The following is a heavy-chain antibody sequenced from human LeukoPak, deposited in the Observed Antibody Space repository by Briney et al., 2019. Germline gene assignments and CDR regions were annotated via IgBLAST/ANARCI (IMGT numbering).Heavy chain of an antibody. D-gene: IGHD2-8*01. J-gene: IGHJ4*02. CDR2: ISSSSSTI. V-gene: IGHV3-48*04. CDR1: GFTFSSYW. CDR3: AREVIVLMVHYFDC. Sequence: GGSLRLSCAASGFTFSSYWMSWVRQAPGKGLEWVSYISSSSSTIYYADSVKGRFTISRDNVKNSLYLQMNSLRAEDTAVYYCAREVIVLMVHYFDCWGQGTLVTVSS.